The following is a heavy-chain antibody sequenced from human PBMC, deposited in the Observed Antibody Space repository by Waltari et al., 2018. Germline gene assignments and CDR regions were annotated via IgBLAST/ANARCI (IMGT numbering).Heavy chain of an antibody. CDR3: VRKDPGPRYGMDV. V-gene: IGHV3-53*01. CDR1: GFIVRSSY. J-gene: IGHJ6*02. CDR2: FDSGGTT. Sequence: EMQVVESGGGLIQPGGSLRLSGAASGFIVRSSYMSWVRQAPGKGLEWVSVFDSGGTTYYVDSVKGRFTISRDDPKNTVYLQMNSLRAEDTAVYYCVRKDPGPRYGMDVWGQGTRVTVSS.